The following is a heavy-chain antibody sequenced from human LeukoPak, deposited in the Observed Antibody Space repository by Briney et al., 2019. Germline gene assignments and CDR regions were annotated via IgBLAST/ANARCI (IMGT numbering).Heavy chain of an antibody. CDR3: ARGGLLLQYYYGSGSYKNFDY. CDR1: GFTFSSYE. D-gene: IGHD3-10*01. V-gene: IGHV4-34*01. CDR2: INHSGST. Sequence: GSLRLSCAASGFTFSSYEMNWIRQPPGKGLEWIGEINHSGSTNYNPSLKSRVTISVDTSKNQFSLKLSSVTAADTAVYYCARGGLLLQYYYGSGSYKNFDYWGQGTLVTVSS. J-gene: IGHJ4*02.